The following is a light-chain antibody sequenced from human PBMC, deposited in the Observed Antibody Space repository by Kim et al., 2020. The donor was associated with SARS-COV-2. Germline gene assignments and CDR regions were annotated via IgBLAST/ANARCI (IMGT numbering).Light chain of an antibody. J-gene: IGKJ2*01. CDR3: QQSYSTPYT. CDR2: AAS. Sequence: DIQMTQSPSSLSASVGDRVTISCRASQSIKNYLNWFQQKPGKAPILLIYAASSLQSGVPSRFSGSGSGTHFTLTISSLQPEDSAIYYCQQSYSTPYTFGQGTKLEI. CDR1: QSIKNY. V-gene: IGKV1-39*01.